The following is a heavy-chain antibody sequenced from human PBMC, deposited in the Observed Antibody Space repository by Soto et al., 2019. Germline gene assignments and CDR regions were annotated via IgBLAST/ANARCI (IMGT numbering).Heavy chain of an antibody. D-gene: IGHD6-13*01. CDR2: IKSKTDGWTT. CDR1: GVQFINAG. J-gene: IGHJ6*02. CDR3: TTDRLLHIAAALGPAVGYYYSGMDV. V-gene: IGHV3-15*01. Sequence: PGGPMRHPCASFGVQFINAGMSWVSQAPGKGLERVGRIKSKTDGWTTDYAAPVKGRFTISRDDSKNTLYLQMNSLKTEDTAVYYCTTDRLLHIAAALGPAVGYYYSGMDVWGQGTKVTGSS.